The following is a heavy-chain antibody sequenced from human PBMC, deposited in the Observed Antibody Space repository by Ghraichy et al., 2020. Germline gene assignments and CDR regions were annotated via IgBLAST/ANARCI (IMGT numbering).Heavy chain of an antibody. CDR3: ARRGVKSYYDFWSGYDNDAFDV. D-gene: IGHD3-3*01. Sequence: ESLNISCTVSGGSISSYYWSWIRQPPGKGLEWIGYIYYSGSTNYNPSLKSRVTISVDTSKNQFSLKLSSVTAADTAVYYCARRGVKSYYDFWSGYDNDAFDVWGQGTMVTVSS. CDR2: IYYSGST. CDR1: GGSISSYY. J-gene: IGHJ3*01. V-gene: IGHV4-59*01.